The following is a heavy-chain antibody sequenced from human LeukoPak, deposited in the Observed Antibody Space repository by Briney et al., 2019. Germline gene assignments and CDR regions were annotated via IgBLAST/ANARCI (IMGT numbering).Heavy chain of an antibody. CDR3: ARDSLFVTTAFDI. D-gene: IGHD4-17*01. CDR1: GFTFSSYS. Sequence: SGGSLRLSCAASGFTFSSYSMNWVRQAPGKGLEWVSYISSSSSTIYYADSVKGRFTISRDNAKNSLYLQMNSLRAEDTAVYYCARDSLFVTTAFDIWGQGTMVTVSS. V-gene: IGHV3-48*01. CDR2: ISSSSSTI. J-gene: IGHJ3*02.